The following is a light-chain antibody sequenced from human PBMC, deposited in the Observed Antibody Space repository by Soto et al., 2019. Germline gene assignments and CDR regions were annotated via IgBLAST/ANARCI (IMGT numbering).Light chain of an antibody. CDR1: SSNIGSNY. V-gene: IGLV1-47*01. CDR2: RNN. J-gene: IGLJ2*01. CDR3: AAWDDSLSGLV. Sequence: QSALTQPPSASGTPGQRVTISCSGSSSNIGSNYVYWYQQLPGTAPKLLIYRNNQWPSGVPDRFSGSKSGTSASLAISGLRSEDEADYYCAAWDDSLSGLVFGGGTKLTVL.